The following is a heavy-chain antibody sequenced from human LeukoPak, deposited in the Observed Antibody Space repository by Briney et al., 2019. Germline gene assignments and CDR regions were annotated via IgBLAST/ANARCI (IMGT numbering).Heavy chain of an antibody. CDR3: ARDAGPGSYDY. CDR2: IYYTGST. D-gene: IGHD3-10*01. Sequence: SETLSLTCTVSGGSISTYYWSWIRQPPGKGLEWIGYIYYTGSTNYNPSLKSRVTISVDTSKNQFSLKLSSVTAADTAVYCCARDAGPGSYDYWGQGTLVTVSS. V-gene: IGHV4-59*01. CDR1: GGSISTYY. J-gene: IGHJ4*02.